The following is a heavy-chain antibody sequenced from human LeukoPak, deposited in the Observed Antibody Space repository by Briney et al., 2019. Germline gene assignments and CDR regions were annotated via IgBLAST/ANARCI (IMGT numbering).Heavy chain of an antibody. Sequence: GGSLRLSCAASGFTFSSYWMSWIRQAPGKGLEWVANIKQDGSEKYYVDSVKGRFTISRDNAKNSLYLQMNSLRAEDTAVYYCARRLRYCSGGSCYSAAFDIWGQGTMVTVSS. D-gene: IGHD2-15*01. V-gene: IGHV3-7*01. J-gene: IGHJ3*02. CDR2: IKQDGSEK. CDR1: GFTFSSYW. CDR3: ARRLRYCSGGSCYSAAFDI.